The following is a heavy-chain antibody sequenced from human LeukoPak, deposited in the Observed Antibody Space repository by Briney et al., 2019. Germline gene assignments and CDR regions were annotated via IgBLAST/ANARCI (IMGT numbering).Heavy chain of an antibody. V-gene: IGHV4-31*03. Sequence: PSETLSLTCTVSGGSISSGDYYWNWIRQHPGKGLEWIGYIYYSGSTYYNPSLKSRVTISVDTSKNQFSLKLSSVTAADTAVYYCARVWGSSWYFDYWGRGTLVTVSS. CDR1: GGSISSGDYY. CDR3: ARVWGSSWYFDY. J-gene: IGHJ4*02. D-gene: IGHD6-13*01. CDR2: IYYSGST.